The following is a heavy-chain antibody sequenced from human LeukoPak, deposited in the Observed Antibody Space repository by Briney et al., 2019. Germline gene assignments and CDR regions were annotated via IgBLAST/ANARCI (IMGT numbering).Heavy chain of an antibody. CDR2: IYYSGST. CDR3: ARAVDSYGTPRDFDY. V-gene: IGHV4-59*01. CDR1: GGSISRYY. Sequence: SETLSLTCTVSGGSISRYYWSWIRQPPGKGLEWIGYIYYSGSTNYNPSLKSRVTISVDTSKNQFSLKLSSVTAADTAVYYCARAVDSYGTPRDFDYWGQGTLVTVSS. D-gene: IGHD5-18*01. J-gene: IGHJ4*02.